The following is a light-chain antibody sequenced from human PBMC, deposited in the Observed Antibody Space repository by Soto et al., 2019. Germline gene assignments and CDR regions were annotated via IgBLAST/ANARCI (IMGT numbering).Light chain of an antibody. CDR1: SSNVGYYNL. J-gene: IGLJ1*01. V-gene: IGLV2-23*02. CDR3: SSYAGSSTHYV. Sequence: QSVLTQPASVSGSPGQSITISCTGTSSNVGYYNLVSWYLQHPGKAPKLMIYEVSKRPSGFSNRFSGSKSGNTASLTISELQAEDEADYYCSSYAGSSTHYVFGTGTKVTV. CDR2: EVS.